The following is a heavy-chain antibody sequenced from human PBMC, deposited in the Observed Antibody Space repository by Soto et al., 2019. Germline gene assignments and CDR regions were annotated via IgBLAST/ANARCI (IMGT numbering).Heavy chain of an antibody. Sequence: SVKVSCKASGGTFSSYTISWVRQAPGQGLEWMGRIIPILGIANYAQKFQGRVTITADKSTSTAYMELSSLRSEDTAVYYCARVHPTIFGLVIFSNRSRDSRFDPWGQGTLVTVSS. D-gene: IGHD3-3*01. CDR2: IIPILGIA. J-gene: IGHJ5*02. V-gene: IGHV1-69*02. CDR3: ARVHPTIFGLVIFSNRSRDSRFDP. CDR1: GGTFSSYT.